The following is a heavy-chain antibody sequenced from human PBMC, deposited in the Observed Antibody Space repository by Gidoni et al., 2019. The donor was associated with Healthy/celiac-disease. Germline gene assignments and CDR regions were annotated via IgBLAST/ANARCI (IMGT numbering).Heavy chain of an antibody. D-gene: IGHD3-3*01. V-gene: IGHV4-30-4*01. Sequence: QVQLQESGPGLVKPSQTLSLTCTVPGGSISSGDYYWSWIRQPPGKGLEWIGYIYYSGSTYYNPSLKSRVTISVDTSKNQFSLKLSSVTAADTAVYYCARGITIFGVVIIPVGMDVWGKGTTVTVSS. CDR2: IYYSGST. CDR3: ARGITIFGVVIIPVGMDV. CDR1: GGSISSGDYY. J-gene: IGHJ6*04.